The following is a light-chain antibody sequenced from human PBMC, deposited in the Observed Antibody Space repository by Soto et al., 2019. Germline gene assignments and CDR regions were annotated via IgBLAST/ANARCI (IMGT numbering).Light chain of an antibody. V-gene: IGLV1-40*01. CDR2: DNN. CDR3: QSYDSSLSGYV. J-gene: IGLJ1*01. CDR1: SSNIGAGYD. Sequence: QAVVTQPPSVSGAPGQRVTISCTGSSSNIGAGYDVHWYQQLPGTAPKLLIYDNNNRPSGVPDRFSGSKSATSASLAITGLQAEDEADYYCQSYDSSLSGYVFGTGTKVTVL.